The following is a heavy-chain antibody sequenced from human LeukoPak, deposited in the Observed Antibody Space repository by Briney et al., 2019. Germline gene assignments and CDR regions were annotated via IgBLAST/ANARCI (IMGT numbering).Heavy chain of an antibody. CDR3: ASGPYPAAGTDHQFDY. CDR2: VYHSGIT. V-gene: IGHV4-59*01. D-gene: IGHD6-13*01. CDR1: GSSISSYD. J-gene: IGHJ4*02. Sequence: SETLPLTCTVSGSSISSYDWSWIRQPPGKGLDWIGYVYHSGITHYNPSLKSRVTISVDTSKNQFSLKLTSVTAADTAVYYCASGPYPAAGTDHQFDYWGQGTLVTVFS.